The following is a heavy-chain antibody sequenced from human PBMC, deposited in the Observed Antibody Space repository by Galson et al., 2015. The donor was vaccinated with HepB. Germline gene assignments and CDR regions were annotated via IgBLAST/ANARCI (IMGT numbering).Heavy chain of an antibody. CDR3: ARIGYSGYQIDY. Sequence: SLRLSCAASGFTFSSYGIHWVRQAPGKRLEWVAVIWSDGGDKYYADSVKGRFAISRDDSKNTLYLQMNSLRAEDTAVYYCARIGYSGYQIDYWGQGTLVTVSS. V-gene: IGHV3-33*01. CDR2: IWSDGGDK. CDR1: GFTFSSYG. J-gene: IGHJ4*02. D-gene: IGHD5-12*01.